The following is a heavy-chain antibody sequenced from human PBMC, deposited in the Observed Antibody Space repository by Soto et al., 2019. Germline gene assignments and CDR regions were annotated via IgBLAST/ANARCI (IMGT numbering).Heavy chain of an antibody. CDR1: GGSFSGYY. CDR2: INHRGST. CDR3: ARGQLRVVIMDY. D-gene: IGHD3-3*01. J-gene: IGHJ4*01. Sequence: QVQLQQWGAGLLKPSETLSLTCAVYGGSFSGYYWSWIRQPPGKGLEWIGEINHRGSTNYNPSLKRRVTISVGTCKNQFSLKLRSVTAAGPAVYHCARGQLRVVIMDYWGHGTLVTVSS. V-gene: IGHV4-34*01.